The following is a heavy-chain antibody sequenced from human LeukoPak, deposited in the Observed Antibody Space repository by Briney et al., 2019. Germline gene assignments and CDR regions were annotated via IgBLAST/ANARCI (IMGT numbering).Heavy chain of an antibody. Sequence: GGSLRLSCAASGFTFSSYSMNWVRQAPGKGLEWVSSISSRSSYIYYADSVKGRFTISRDNAKNSLYLQMNSLRSGYTAVYYCARRSSTHGEYYFDYWGQGTLVTVSS. D-gene: IGHD2-2*01. CDR2: ISSRSSYI. CDR1: GFTFSSYS. CDR3: ARRSSTHGEYYFDY. V-gene: IGHV3-21*01. J-gene: IGHJ4*02.